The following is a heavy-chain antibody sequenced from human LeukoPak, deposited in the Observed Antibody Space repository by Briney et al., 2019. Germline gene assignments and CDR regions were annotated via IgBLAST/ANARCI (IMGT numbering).Heavy chain of an antibody. CDR3: ARDFQNYYGSGSYYNDIDY. Sequence: GGSLRLSCAASGFTFSNYGMHWVRQAPGKGLEWVAVIWYDGSNKYYAESVKGRFTISRDNSENTLYLQMSSLRAEDTAVYYCARDFQNYYGSGSYYNDIDYWGQGTLVTVSS. J-gene: IGHJ4*02. D-gene: IGHD3-10*01. CDR1: GFTFSNYG. V-gene: IGHV3-33*01. CDR2: IWYDGSNK.